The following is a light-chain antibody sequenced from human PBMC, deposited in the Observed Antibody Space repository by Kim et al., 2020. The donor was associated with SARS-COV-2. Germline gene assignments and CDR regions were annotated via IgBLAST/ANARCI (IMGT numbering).Light chain of an antibody. CDR1: HIGTRN. J-gene: IGLJ2*01. CDR2: RDT. Sequence: SYELTQPLSVSVALGQTATITCGGDHIGTRNVHWYQQRPGRAPVLVIYRDTNRPSGIPERFSGSNSNNTATLTIARAQPGDEADYSCQVWDLSNVLFGGGTQLTVL. CDR3: QVWDLSNVL. V-gene: IGLV3-9*01.